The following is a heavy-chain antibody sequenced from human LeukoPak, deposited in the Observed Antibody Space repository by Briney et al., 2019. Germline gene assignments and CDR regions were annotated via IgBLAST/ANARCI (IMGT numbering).Heavy chain of an antibody. CDR2: IYPVDSDT. D-gene: IGHD6-19*01. Sequence: GESLKISCKGSGYSFASYWIGWVRQMPGKGLEWMGIIYPVDSDTKYSPSFQGQVTISADKSISTAYLQWSSLKASDTAIYYCARGTDLSHEVAGAFDYWGQGTLVTVSS. J-gene: IGHJ4*02. V-gene: IGHV5-51*01. CDR3: ARGTDLSHEVAGAFDY. CDR1: GYSFASYW.